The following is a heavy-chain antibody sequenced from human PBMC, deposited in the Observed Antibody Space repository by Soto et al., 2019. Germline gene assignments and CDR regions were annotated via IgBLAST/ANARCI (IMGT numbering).Heavy chain of an antibody. V-gene: IGHV3-23*01. CDR2: ISGSGGFA. D-gene: IGHD6-13*01. CDR3: ATSQQLVLFFDY. CDR1: GIPFSSYA. J-gene: IGHJ4*02. Sequence: PGGSLRLSCAASGIPFSSYAMSWVRQAPGKGLEWVSAISGSGGFAYYADSVKGRFTISRDSSKNTLYLQMNSLRAEDTAVYYCATSQQLVLFFDYWGQGTLVTASS.